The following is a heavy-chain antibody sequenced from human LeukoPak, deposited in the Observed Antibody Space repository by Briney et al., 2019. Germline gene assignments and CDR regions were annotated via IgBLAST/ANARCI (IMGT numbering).Heavy chain of an antibody. CDR2: ISGSGSNT. D-gene: IGHD3-22*01. CDR3: AKDQMIAGGQVY. Sequence: GGSLRLSCAASGFTFSNYVMSWVRQAPGEGLEWVSAISGSGSNTFYVDSVKGRFTISRDNSKSTLYLQMNSLRAEDTAIYYCAKDQMIAGGQVYWGQGTLVTVSS. CDR1: GFTFSNYV. V-gene: IGHV3-23*01. J-gene: IGHJ4*02.